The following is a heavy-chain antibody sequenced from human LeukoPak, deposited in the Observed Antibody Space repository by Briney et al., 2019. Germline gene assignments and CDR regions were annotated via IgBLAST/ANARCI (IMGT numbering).Heavy chain of an antibody. V-gene: IGHV1-69*13. CDR3: AREAAAGTGYFDY. J-gene: IGHJ4*02. CDR2: IIPIFGTA. CDR1: GGTFSSYA. D-gene: IGHD6-13*01. Sequence: SVKVSCKASGGTFSSYAISWVRQAPGQGLEWMEGIIPIFGTANYAQKFQGRVTITADESTSTAYMELSSLRSEDTAVYYCAREAAAGTGYFDYWGQGTLVTVSS.